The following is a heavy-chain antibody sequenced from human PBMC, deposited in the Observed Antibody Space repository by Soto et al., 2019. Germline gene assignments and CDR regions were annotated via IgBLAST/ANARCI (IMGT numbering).Heavy chain of an antibody. CDR3: ARDIQGGSSSWLYYYYYGMDV. D-gene: IGHD6-13*01. CDR2: INAGNGNT. CDR1: GYTFTRYA. J-gene: IGHJ6*02. V-gene: IGHV1-3*01. Sequence: QVQLVQSGAEVKKPGAPVKVSCKASGYTFTRYAMHWVRQAPGQRLEWMGWINAGNGNTKYSQKFQGRVTISRDTSASTDYMELSSLRSEDTSVYHCARDIQGGSSSWLYYYYYGMDVWGQGTTVTVSS.